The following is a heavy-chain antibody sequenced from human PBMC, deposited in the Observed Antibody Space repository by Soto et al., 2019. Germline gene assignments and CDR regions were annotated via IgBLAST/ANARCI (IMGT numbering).Heavy chain of an antibody. CDR1: GYTFSNDW. Sequence: EVQLVESGGGLLQPGGSLRLSCAVSGYTFSNDWMHWVRQAPGKGLVWVSHINSDGSSTNYADFVKGRFTIARDNAKNTVYLHMNSLRAEDTAVYYCARDRSYSLDVWGQGTTVTVSS. CDR3: ARDRSYSLDV. V-gene: IGHV3-74*01. CDR2: INSDGSST. J-gene: IGHJ6*02.